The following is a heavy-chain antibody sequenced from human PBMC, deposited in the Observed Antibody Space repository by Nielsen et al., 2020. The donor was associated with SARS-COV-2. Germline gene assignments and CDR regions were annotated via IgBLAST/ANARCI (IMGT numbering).Heavy chain of an antibody. CDR2: ITSSGANT. CDR1: GFTFSSYA. D-gene: IGHD3-10*01. V-gene: IGHV3-23*01. Sequence: GESLKISCAASGFTFSSYAMNWVRQAPGKGLEWVSGITSSGANTYYADSVKSRFTISRDNSKNTLYLQMNSLRAEDTALYYCAKFLWFGELSDIYFDYWGQGTLVTVSS. J-gene: IGHJ4*02. CDR3: AKFLWFGELSDIYFDY.